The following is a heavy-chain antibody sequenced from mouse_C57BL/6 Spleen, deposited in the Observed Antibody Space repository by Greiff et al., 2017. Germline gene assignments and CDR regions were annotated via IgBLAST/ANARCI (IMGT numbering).Heavy chain of an antibody. CDR3: ARGNYYGSRREYSFDH. CDR2: ILPGSGST. V-gene: IGHV1-9*01. Sequence: VKLQESGAELMKPGASVKLSCKATGYTFTGYWIEWVKQRPGHGLEWIGEILPGSGSTNYNEKFKGKATFTADTSSNTAYMQLSSLTTEDSAIYYCARGNYYGSRREYSFDHWGQGTTLTVSS. CDR1: GYTFTGYW. J-gene: IGHJ2*01. D-gene: IGHD1-1*01.